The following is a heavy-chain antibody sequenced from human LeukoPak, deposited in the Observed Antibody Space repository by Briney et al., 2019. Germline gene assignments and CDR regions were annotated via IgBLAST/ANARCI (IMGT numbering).Heavy chain of an antibody. CDR2: IYTSGST. D-gene: IGHD6-13*01. CDR1: GGSISSGSYY. CDR3: AREEAAAPRY. J-gene: IGHJ4*02. Sequence: PSQTLSLTSTVSGGSISSGSYYWSWIRQPAGKGLEWIGRIYTSGSTNYNPSLKSRVTISVDTSKNQFSLKLSSVTAADTAVYYCAREEAAAPRYWGQGTLVTVSS. V-gene: IGHV4-61*02.